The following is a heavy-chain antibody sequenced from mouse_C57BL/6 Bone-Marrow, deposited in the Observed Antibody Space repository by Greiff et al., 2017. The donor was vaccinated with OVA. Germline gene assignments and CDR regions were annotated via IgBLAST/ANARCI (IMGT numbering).Heavy chain of an antibody. CDR2: IDPENGDT. CDR1: GFNIKDDY. Sequence: EVQLQQSGAELVRPGASVKLSCTASGFNIKDDYMHWVKQRPEQGLEWIGWIDPENGDTEYASKFQGKATITADTSSNTAYLQLSSLTSEDTAVYYCTFIYYGYDGFAYWGQGTLVTVSA. D-gene: IGHD2-2*01. CDR3: TFIYYGYDGFAY. V-gene: IGHV14-4*01. J-gene: IGHJ3*01.